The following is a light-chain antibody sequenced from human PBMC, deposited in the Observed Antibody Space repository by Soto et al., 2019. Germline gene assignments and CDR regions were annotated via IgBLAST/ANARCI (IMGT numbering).Light chain of an antibody. CDR2: DDS. Sequence: SYELTQPPSVSVAPGQTARIPCGGDNIESKSVHWYQQMPGQAPVLVVCDDSDRHSGIPERFSGSNSGNTATLTISRVEAGDEADYYCQVWDTNSDHYVFGTGTKLTVL. CDR3: QVWDTNSDHYV. CDR1: NIESKS. V-gene: IGLV3-21*02. J-gene: IGLJ1*01.